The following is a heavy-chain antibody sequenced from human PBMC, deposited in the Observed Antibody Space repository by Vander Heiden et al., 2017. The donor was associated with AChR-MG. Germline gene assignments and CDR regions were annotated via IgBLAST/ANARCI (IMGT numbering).Heavy chain of an antibody. D-gene: IGHD7-27*01. CDR1: GGSFSGYY. V-gene: IGHV4-34*01. J-gene: IGHJ3*02. CDR3: ARGREIWGGAFDI. CDR2: INHSGST. Sequence: QVQLQQWGAGLLKPSETLSLTCAVYGGSFSGYYWSWIRQPPGKGLEWIGEINHSGSTNYNPALKSRVTISVDTSKNQFSLKLSSVTAADTAVYYCARGREIWGGAFDIWGQGTMVTVSS.